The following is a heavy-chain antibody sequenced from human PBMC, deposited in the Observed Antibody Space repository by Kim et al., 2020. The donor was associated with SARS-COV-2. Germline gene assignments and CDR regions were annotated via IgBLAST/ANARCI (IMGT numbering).Heavy chain of an antibody. D-gene: IGHD2-15*01. Sequence: ASVKVSCKVSGYTLTELSMHWVRQAPGKGLEWMGGFDPEDGETIYAQKFQGRVTMTEDTSTDTAYMELSSLRSEDTAVYYCATSEDIVVVAAQYAFDIWGQGTMVTVSS. CDR2: FDPEDGET. V-gene: IGHV1-24*01. CDR1: GYTLTELS. J-gene: IGHJ3*02. CDR3: ATSEDIVVVAAQYAFDI.